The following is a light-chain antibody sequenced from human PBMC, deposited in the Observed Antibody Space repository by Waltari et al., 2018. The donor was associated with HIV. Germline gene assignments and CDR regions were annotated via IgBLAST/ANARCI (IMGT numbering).Light chain of an antibody. CDR3: SSYTTRASVV. CDR1: TNDIRTYNF. Sequence: QSALAQPASVSGSPGQSITISCTCPTNDIRTYNFFSWYQQSPGGAPKLIIFEVNSRPSGISDRFSGSKSGDTASLTISGLQAEDEAVYFCSSYTTRASVVFGGGTKLTVL. J-gene: IGLJ2*01. V-gene: IGLV2-14*01. CDR2: EVN.